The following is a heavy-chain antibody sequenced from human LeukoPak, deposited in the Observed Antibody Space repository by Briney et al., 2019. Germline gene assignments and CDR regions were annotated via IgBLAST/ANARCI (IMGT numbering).Heavy chain of an antibody. D-gene: IGHD6-6*01. CDR2: IYYSGST. V-gene: IGHV4-59*01. Sequence: SETLSLTCTVSGGSISSYYWSWIRQPPGKGLEWIGYIYYSGSTNYNPSLKSRVTISVDTSENQFSLKLSSVTAADTAVYYCARRIEYSSSSCYFDYWGQGTLVTVSS. J-gene: IGHJ4*02. CDR3: ARRIEYSSSSCYFDY. CDR1: GGSISSYY.